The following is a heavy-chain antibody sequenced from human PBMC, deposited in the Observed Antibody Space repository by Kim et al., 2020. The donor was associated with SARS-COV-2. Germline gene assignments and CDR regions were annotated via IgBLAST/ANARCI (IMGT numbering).Heavy chain of an antibody. CDR3: ARGCIAAPGVSGPHFDS. CDR1: GGSFSGYY. V-gene: IGHV4-34*01. J-gene: IGHJ4*02. CDR2: SSHTGST. D-gene: IGHD6-13*01. Sequence: SETLSLTCAVYGGSFSGYYWSWIRQPPGKGLEWIGESSHTGSTNYNPSLKSRVTISVDTSKNQFSLKLSSVTAADTAMYYCARGCIAAPGVSGPHFDSWGQGTLVPVSS.